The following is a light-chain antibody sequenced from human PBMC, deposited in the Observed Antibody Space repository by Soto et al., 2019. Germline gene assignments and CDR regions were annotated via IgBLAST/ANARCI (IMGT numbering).Light chain of an antibody. J-gene: IGKJ1*01. CDR1: QSVSSN. V-gene: IGKV3-15*01. CDR3: QQYNNWPRT. Sequence: EIVMTQSPATLSVSPGERATLSCRASQSVSSNLACYQQQPGQAPRLLIYVASTRATGIPARFSGSGSGTEFTLTISSLQSEDFAVYYCQQYNNWPRTFGQGTKVEIQ. CDR2: VAS.